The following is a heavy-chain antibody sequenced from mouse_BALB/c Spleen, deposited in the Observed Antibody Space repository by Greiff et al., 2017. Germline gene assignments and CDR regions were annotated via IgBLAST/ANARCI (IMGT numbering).Heavy chain of an antibody. Sequence: VHVKQSGPELMKPGASVKISCKASGYSFTSYYMHWVKQSHGKSLEWIGYIDPFNGGTSYNQKFKGKATLTVDKSSSTAYMHLSSLTSEDSAVYYCARSDYGNCFDYWGQGTTVTVSA. CDR3: ARSDYGNCFDY. CDR1: GYSFTSYY. J-gene: IGHJ2*01. CDR2: IDPFNGGT. D-gene: IGHD2-1*01. V-gene: IGHV1S135*01.